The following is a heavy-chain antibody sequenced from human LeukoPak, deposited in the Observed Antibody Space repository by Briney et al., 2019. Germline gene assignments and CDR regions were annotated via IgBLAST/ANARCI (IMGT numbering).Heavy chain of an antibody. CDR3: AKHYMGSSYTHGLAC. Sequence: PSETLSLTCTVSVGSISSSSYYWGWIRQPPGKGLDWIGSIYYIGPTYYNPSLKRRVTISVDTSKNQFSPKLSSVTAADTALYYCAKHYMGSSYTHGLACWGQGTLVTVSS. D-gene: IGHD3-10*01. J-gene: IGHJ4*02. V-gene: IGHV4-39*01. CDR2: IYYIGPT. CDR1: VGSISSSSYY.